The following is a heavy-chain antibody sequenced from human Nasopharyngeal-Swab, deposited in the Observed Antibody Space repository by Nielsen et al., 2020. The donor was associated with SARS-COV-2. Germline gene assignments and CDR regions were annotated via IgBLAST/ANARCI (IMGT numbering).Heavy chain of an antibody. D-gene: IGHD2-21*02. J-gene: IGHJ3*02. V-gene: IGHV4-34*01. CDR2: INHSGST. Sequence: WIRQRPGKGLEWIGEINHSGSTNYNPSLKSRVTISVDTSKNQFSLKLSSVTAADTAVYYCARSCRVVTAIRFAFDIWGQGTMVTVSS. CDR3: ARSCRVVTAIRFAFDI.